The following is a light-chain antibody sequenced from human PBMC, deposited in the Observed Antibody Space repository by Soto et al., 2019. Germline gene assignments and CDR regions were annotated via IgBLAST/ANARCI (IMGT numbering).Light chain of an antibody. Sequence: EIVLTQSPATLSLSPGEIATLSCRASQSISTYLAWYQQKPGQAPRLLIYDVSKRAAGVPARFSGSGSGTDFTLTISSLEPEDFAVYYCQQRSNWPPGLTFGGGPRWRS. V-gene: IGKV3-11*01. CDR1: QSISTY. CDR2: DVS. CDR3: QQRSNWPPGLT. J-gene: IGKJ4*01.